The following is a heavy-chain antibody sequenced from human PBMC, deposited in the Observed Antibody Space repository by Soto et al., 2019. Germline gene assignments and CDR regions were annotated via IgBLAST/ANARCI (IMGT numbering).Heavy chain of an antibody. J-gene: IGHJ3*02. D-gene: IGHD4-17*01. Sequence: QLQLQESGPGLVKPSETLSLTCNVSGGSISSSSYYWGWIRQPPGKGLEWIGSIYYSGSTYYNPSLKSRVTISVDTSKNQFSLKLSSVTAADTAVYYCASTTLLYGDYNRVYAFDIWGQGTMVTVSS. V-gene: IGHV4-39*01. CDR2: IYYSGST. CDR1: GGSISSSSYY. CDR3: ASTTLLYGDYNRVYAFDI.